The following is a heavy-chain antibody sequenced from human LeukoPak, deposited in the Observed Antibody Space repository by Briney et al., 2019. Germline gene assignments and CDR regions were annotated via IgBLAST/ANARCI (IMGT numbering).Heavy chain of an antibody. CDR1: GGSFSGYY. J-gene: IGHJ4*02. D-gene: IGHD5-18*01. V-gene: IGHV4-34*01. CDR3: ARGVFSYGFPY. Sequence: QTSETLSLTCAVYGGSFSGYYWSWIRQPPGKGLEWIGEINHSGSTNYNPSLKSRVTISVDTSKNQFSLKLSSVTAADTAVYYCARGVFSYGFPYWGQGTLVTVSS. CDR2: INHSGST.